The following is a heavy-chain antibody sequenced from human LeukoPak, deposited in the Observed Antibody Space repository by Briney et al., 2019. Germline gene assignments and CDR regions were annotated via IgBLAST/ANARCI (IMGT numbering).Heavy chain of an antibody. CDR3: ARRRVPAAIEDAYYYYYMDV. D-gene: IGHD2-2*01. CDR1: GYTFTGYY. V-gene: IGHV1-2*02. Sequence: ASVKVSCKASGYTFTGYYMHWVRQAPGQGLEWMGWINPNSGGTNYAQKFQGRVTMTRDTSISTAYMELSRLRSDDTAVYYCARRRVPAAIEDAYYYYYMDVWGKGTTVTASS. J-gene: IGHJ6*03. CDR2: INPNSGGT.